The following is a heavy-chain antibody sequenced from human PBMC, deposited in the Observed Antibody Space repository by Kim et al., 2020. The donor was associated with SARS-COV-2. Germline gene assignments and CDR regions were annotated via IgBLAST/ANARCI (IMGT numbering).Heavy chain of an antibody. Sequence: SRRGRLTISRDNNKNTQYLQMNSLGAEGTAVYYCARDRRSQQTAGDYFDYWGQGTLVTVSS. CDR3: ARDRRSQQTAGDYFDY. J-gene: IGHJ4*02. V-gene: IGHV3-30*05. D-gene: IGHD6-13*01.